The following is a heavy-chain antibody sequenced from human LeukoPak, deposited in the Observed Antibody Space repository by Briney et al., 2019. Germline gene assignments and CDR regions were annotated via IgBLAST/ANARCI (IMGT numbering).Heavy chain of an antibody. CDR2: INWNGGST. CDR1: GFSFDGYG. Sequence: GGSLRLSCAASGFSFDGYGMSWVRQAPGKGLEWVCGINWNGGSTGYADSVKGRFTISRDNAKNSQSLQMNSRRVDDTAVYYCARRAGAYSHPYDYWGQGTLVTVSS. CDR3: ARRAGAYSHPYDY. J-gene: IGHJ4*02. D-gene: IGHD4/OR15-4a*01. V-gene: IGHV3-20*04.